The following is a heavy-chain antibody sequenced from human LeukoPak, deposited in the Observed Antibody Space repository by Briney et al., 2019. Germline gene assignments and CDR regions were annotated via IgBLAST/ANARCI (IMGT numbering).Heavy chain of an antibody. CDR3: ARGAYCGGDCYGMDV. CDR1: GYTFTGYY. Sequence: ASVKVSFKASGYTFTGYYMHWVRQAPGQGLEWMGWINPNSGGTNYAQKFQGWVTMTRDTSISTAYMELSRLRSDDTAVYYCARGAYCGGDCYGMDVWGQGTTVTVSS. CDR2: INPNSGGT. V-gene: IGHV1-2*04. D-gene: IGHD2-21*01. J-gene: IGHJ6*02.